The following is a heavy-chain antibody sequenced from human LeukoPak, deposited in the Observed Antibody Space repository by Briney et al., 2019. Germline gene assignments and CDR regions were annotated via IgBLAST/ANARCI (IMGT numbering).Heavy chain of an antibody. Sequence: ASVKVSCKASGYTFTSYDINWVRQATGQGLEWMGWMNPNSGNTGYAQKFQGRVTMTRNTSISTAYMELSSLRSEDTAVYYCARVTGYCSSTSCYGNYYYYYYMDVWGKGTTVTVSS. CDR1: GYTFTSYD. CDR2: MNPNSGNT. CDR3: ARVTGYCSSTSCYGNYYYYYYMDV. D-gene: IGHD2-2*01. J-gene: IGHJ6*03. V-gene: IGHV1-8*01.